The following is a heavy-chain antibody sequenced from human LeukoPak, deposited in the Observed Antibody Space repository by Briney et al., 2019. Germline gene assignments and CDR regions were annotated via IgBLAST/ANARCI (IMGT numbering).Heavy chain of an antibody. V-gene: IGHV3-48*01. J-gene: IGHJ4*02. CDR2: ISSSGTTI. Sequence: PGGSLRVSCAASGFTFSSYSMNWVRQAPGKGLGWVSYISSSGTTIYYADSVKGRFTISRDNSKNTLYLQMNSLRAEDTAVYYCARDCSGGSCYGSQGFDYWGQGTLVTVSS. D-gene: IGHD2-15*01. CDR3: ARDCSGGSCYGSQGFDY. CDR1: GFTFSSYS.